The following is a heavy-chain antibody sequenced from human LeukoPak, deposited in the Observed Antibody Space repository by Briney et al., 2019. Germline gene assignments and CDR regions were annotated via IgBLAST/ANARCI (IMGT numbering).Heavy chain of an antibody. CDR1: GYTFATYS. D-gene: IGHD6-19*01. V-gene: IGHV1-18*01. Sequence: ASVKVSCKTSGYTFATYSINWVQQAPGQGLEWMGWISGYSGSTNYAQKLQGRVTMTTDTSTTTAYMELRSLKSDDTAVYYCARGHSSGRDYYFDTWGQGTLVTVSS. CDR2: ISGYSGST. J-gene: IGHJ4*02. CDR3: ARGHSSGRDYYFDT.